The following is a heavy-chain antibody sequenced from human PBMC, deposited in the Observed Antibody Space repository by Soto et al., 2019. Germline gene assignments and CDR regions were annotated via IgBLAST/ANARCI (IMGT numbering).Heavy chain of an antibody. CDR2: ISANSGNT. CDR1: GYTFTSYD. J-gene: IGHJ6*03. CDR3: ARVCGLQAYYYYMDV. V-gene: IGHV1-18*01. Sequence: ASVKVSCKASGYTFTSYDINWVRQATGQGLEWMGWISANSGNTNYAQKLQGRVTMTTDTSTSTAYMELRSLRSDDTAVYYCARVCGLQAYYYYMDVWGKGTTVTVSS. D-gene: IGHD4-4*01.